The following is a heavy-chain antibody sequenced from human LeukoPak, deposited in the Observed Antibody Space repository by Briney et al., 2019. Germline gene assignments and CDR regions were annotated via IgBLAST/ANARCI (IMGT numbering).Heavy chain of an antibody. J-gene: IGHJ4*02. V-gene: IGHV4-39*01. CDR2: IFNSGST. Sequence: TSETLSLTCTVSGGSISSSTYYWGWIRQPPGKGLEWIGSIFNSGSTYYNPSLKSRVTISVDTSKNQFSLKLNSVTAADTAVYYCARQESSDWDWGQGTLVTVSS. CDR3: ARQESSDWD. D-gene: IGHD6-25*01. CDR1: GGSISSSTYY.